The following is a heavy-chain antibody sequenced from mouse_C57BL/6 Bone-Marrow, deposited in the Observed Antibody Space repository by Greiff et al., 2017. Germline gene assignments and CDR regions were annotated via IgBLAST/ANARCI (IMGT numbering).Heavy chain of an antibody. D-gene: IGHD2-1*01. V-gene: IGHV5-6*01. J-gene: IGHJ4*01. CDR1: GFTFSSYG. CDR2: ISSGGSYT. CDR3: ARSTDYGKGYYAMDY. Sequence: EVNVVESGGDLVKPGGSLKLSCAASGFTFSSYGMSWVRQTPDKRLEWVATISSGGSYTYYPDSVKGRFTISRDNAKNTLYLQMSSLKSEDTAMYDCARSTDYGKGYYAMDYWGQGTSVTVSS.